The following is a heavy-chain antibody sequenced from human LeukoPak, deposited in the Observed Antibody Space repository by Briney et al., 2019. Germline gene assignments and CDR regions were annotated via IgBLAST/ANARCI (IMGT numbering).Heavy chain of an antibody. V-gene: IGHV4-39*01. CDR1: GGPISSNNYY. D-gene: IGHD5-24*01. CDR2: IYYTGST. J-gene: IGHJ4*02. CDR3: ARGRDNYNLDY. Sequence: SETLSLTCSVSGGPISSNNYYWGWIRQPPGKGLEWIGSIYYTGSTYNNPSLKARVTISADASKNQFSLKLNSVTAADTAVYYCARGRDNYNLDYWGQGTLVTVSS.